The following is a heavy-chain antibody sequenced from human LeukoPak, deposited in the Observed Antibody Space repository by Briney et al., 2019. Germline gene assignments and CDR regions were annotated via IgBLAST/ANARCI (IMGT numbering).Heavy chain of an antibody. V-gene: IGHV4-59*01. Sequence: SETLSLTCTVSGGSISSYYWSWIRQPPGKGLEWIGYIYYSGSTNYNPSLKSRVTISVDTSKNQFSLKLSSVTAADTAVYYCARVAFSYGSYYYYYMDVWGKGTTVTISS. J-gene: IGHJ6*03. CDR2: IYYSGST. CDR1: GGSISSYY. D-gene: IGHD5-18*01. CDR3: ARVAFSYGSYYYYYMDV.